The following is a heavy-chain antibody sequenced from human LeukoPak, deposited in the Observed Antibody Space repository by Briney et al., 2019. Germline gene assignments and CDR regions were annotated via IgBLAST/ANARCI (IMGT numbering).Heavy chain of an antibody. D-gene: IGHD6-19*01. CDR1: GGSFSSHY. Sequence: SSETLSLTCGVSGGSFSSHYWTWIRQPPGKGLEWIGEINPRGSTNYNPSLESRVTVSADTSRNQLSLSLTSVTAADSAVYFCARGLRQGSAWSWGPKEKSYQYMDVWGTGTTVIVSS. CDR2: INPRGST. V-gene: IGHV4-34*01. J-gene: IGHJ6*04. CDR3: ARGLRQGSAWSWGPKEKSYQYMDV.